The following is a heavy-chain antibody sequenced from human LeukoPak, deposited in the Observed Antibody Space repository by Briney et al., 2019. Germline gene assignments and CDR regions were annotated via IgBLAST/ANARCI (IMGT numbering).Heavy chain of an antibody. CDR1: GGSFSGYY. Sequence: PSETLSLTCAVYGGSFSGYYWSWIRQPPGKGLEWIGYIYYSGSTNYNPSLKSRVTISVDTSKNQFSLKLSSVTAADTAVYYCARVQLGSSSWYYYYYMDVWGKGTTVTVSS. V-gene: IGHV4-59*01. D-gene: IGHD6-13*01. CDR3: ARVQLGSSSWYYYYYMDV. CDR2: IYYSGST. J-gene: IGHJ6*03.